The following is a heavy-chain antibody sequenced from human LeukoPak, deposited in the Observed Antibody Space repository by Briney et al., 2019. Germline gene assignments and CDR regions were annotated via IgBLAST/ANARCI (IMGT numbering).Heavy chain of an antibody. V-gene: IGHV3-30*02. CDR2: IRYDGSKK. J-gene: IGHJ4*02. CDR3: AKDPYDSYFDY. CDR1: GFTFSNYG. D-gene: IGHD3-22*01. Sequence: TGGSLRLSCAASGFTFSNYGMHWVRQAPGKGLEWVAFIRYDGSKKYYADSVKGRFTISRDNSKNTLYLQTNSLRAEDTAVYYCAKDPYDSYFDYWGQGTLVTVSS.